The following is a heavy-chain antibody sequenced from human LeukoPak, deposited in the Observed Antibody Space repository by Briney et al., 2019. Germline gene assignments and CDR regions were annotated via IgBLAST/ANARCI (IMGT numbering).Heavy chain of an antibody. CDR2: INGSNSGT. CDR1: GFTFSSYA. V-gene: IGHV3-23*01. CDR3: AKGSGSTLYYFDY. J-gene: IGHJ4*02. D-gene: IGHD1-26*01. Sequence: GGSLRLSCAASGFTFSSYAVSWVRQAPGKELEWVSIINGSNSGTYYADSENSRFTISRDNYKNTVYLQMNSLRAEHTALYYCAKGSGSTLYYFDYWRQGTRVTVSS.